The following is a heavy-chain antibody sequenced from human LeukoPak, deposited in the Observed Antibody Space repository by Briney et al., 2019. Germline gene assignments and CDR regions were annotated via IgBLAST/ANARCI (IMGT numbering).Heavy chain of an antibody. Sequence: GESLKVSCKGSGYSFTSCWIGWVRQMPGKGLEWMGIIYLGDSDTRYSPSFQGQVTISADKSISTAYLQWSSLKASDTAMYYCARLESITTAGRPWGQGTLVTVSS. D-gene: IGHD6-13*01. CDR1: GYSFTSCW. J-gene: IGHJ5*02. CDR2: IYLGDSDT. CDR3: ARLESITTAGRP. V-gene: IGHV5-51*01.